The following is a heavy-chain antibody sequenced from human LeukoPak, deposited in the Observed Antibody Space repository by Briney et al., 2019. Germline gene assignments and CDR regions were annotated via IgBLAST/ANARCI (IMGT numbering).Heavy chain of an antibody. CDR2: ISSGSTTI. CDR3: ARDRCSGGRCYSLSVGYMDV. V-gene: IGHV3-48*01. CDR1: GISFSNYS. Sequence: GGSLRLSCAASGISFSNYSMNWVRQAPGKGLEWVSYISSGSTTIYYADSVKGRFTISRGNAKNSLYLQMNSLRAEDTALYYCARDRCSGGRCYSLSVGYMDVWGKGTTVTVSS. D-gene: IGHD2-15*01. J-gene: IGHJ6*03.